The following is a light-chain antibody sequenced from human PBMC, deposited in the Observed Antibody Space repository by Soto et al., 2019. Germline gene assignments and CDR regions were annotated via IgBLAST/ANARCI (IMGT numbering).Light chain of an antibody. CDR3: QHYSNWPPYT. CDR2: GAS. Sequence: EIVMTQSPATLSVSPGERATLSCRASQSVSSNLAWYQQKPGQAPRLLIYGASTRATGIPSRFSGSGSGKEFPLTISGLQSEDCGAYSSQHYSNWPPYTLGQGTKVDLK. V-gene: IGKV3-15*01. J-gene: IGKJ2*01. CDR1: QSVSSN.